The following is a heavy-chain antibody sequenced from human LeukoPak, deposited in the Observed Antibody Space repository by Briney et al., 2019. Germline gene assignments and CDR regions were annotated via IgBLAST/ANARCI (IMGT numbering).Heavy chain of an antibody. D-gene: IGHD1-26*01. V-gene: IGHV1-18*01. Sequence: ASVKVSCKASGYTFTNYGITWVRQAPGQGLEWMGWISAYTGNTNYAQKIQGRVTMTTDTSTSTAYMELRSLRSDDTAVYYCARLDSGSYYEDFDYWGQGTLVTVSS. CDR1: GYTFTNYG. CDR2: ISAYTGNT. J-gene: IGHJ4*02. CDR3: ARLDSGSYYEDFDY.